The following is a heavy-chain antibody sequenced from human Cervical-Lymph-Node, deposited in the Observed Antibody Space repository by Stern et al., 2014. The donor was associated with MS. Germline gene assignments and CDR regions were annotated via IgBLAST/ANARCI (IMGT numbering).Heavy chain of an antibody. Sequence: MQLVESGGGVVQPGRSLRLSCAASGFTLRSYGMHWVRQAPGKGLEWVAVISNDGHEKDYTDSVKGRFTISRDNSKNTLYLQMNSLSTEDTAMYYCAKDRLFCSGGGCYGMDVWGQGTTVTVSS. J-gene: IGHJ6*02. CDR3: AKDRLFCSGGGCYGMDV. CDR2: ISNDGHEK. V-gene: IGHV3-30*18. CDR1: GFTLRSYG. D-gene: IGHD2-15*01.